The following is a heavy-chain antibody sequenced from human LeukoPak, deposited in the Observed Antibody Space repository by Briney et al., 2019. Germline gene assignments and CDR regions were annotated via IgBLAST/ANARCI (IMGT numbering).Heavy chain of an antibody. Sequence: SETLSLTCTVPGGSISSYYWSWTRQPPGKGLEWIGYIYYSGSTNYNPSLKSRVTISVDTSKNQFSLKLSSVTAADTAVYYCARLGSARLFRLFDYWGQGTLVTVSS. CDR3: ARLGSARLFRLFDY. J-gene: IGHJ4*02. V-gene: IGHV4-59*08. CDR1: GGSISSYY. CDR2: IYYSGST. D-gene: IGHD2-21*01.